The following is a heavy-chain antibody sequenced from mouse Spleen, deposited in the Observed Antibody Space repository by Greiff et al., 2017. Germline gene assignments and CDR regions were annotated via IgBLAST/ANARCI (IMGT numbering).Heavy chain of an antibody. CDR3: ARGDLLWYLYV. CDR2: ISYDGSN. V-gene: IGHV3-6*02. CDR1: GYSITSGYY. J-gene: IGHJ1*01. Sequence: EVHLVESGPGLVKPSQSLSLTCSVTGYSITSGYYWNWIRQFPGNKLEWMGYISYDGSNNYNPSLKNRISITRDTSKNQFFLKLNSVTTEDTATYYCARGDLLWYLYVWGAGTTVTVSS. D-gene: IGHD2-1*01.